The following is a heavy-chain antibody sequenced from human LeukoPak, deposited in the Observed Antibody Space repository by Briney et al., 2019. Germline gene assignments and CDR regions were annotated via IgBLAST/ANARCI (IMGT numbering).Heavy chain of an antibody. CDR2: ISGSGAST. Sequence: GGSLRLSCAASGFTFSSYAMSWVRQAPGKGLEWLSAISGSGASTHYADSVRGRFTISRDNSKSTLYLQMNSPRADDTAVYYCTKEDPRFDPWGQGTLVTVSS. CDR3: TKEDPRFDP. V-gene: IGHV3-23*01. CDR1: GFTFSSYA. J-gene: IGHJ5*02.